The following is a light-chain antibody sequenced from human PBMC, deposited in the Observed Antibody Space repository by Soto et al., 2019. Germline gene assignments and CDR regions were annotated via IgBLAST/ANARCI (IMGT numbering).Light chain of an antibody. Sequence: DIQMPQSPSSLSASVGDSVTITCRTSQHVDRYLSWYQQIPGRAPKLLIYSASSLVSGVPPRFRGSASGTEFTLSISSLQREDFATYFCQQSSNIPWTFGQGTKVDI. CDR1: QHVDRY. V-gene: IGKV1-39*01. CDR3: QQSSNIPWT. J-gene: IGKJ1*01. CDR2: SAS.